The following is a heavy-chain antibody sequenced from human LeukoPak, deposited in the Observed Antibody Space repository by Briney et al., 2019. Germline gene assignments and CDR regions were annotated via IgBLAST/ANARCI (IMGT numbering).Heavy chain of an antibody. CDR3: ARDSGYSYALDY. V-gene: IGHV4-59*01. CDR1: GGSISSYY. D-gene: IGHD5-18*01. Sequence: SETLFLTCTVSGGSISSYYWSWIRQPPGKGLEWIGYIYYSGSTNYNPSLKSRVTISVDTSKNQFSLKLSSVTAADTAVYYCARDSGYSYALDYWGQGTLVTVSS. CDR2: IYYSGST. J-gene: IGHJ4*02.